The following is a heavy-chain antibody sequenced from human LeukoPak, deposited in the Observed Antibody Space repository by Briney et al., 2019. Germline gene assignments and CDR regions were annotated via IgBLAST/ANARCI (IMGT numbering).Heavy chain of an antibody. CDR1: GGSISRYY. V-gene: IGHV4-4*09. CDR2: IYTSGST. D-gene: IGHD3-10*01. Sequence: SEILSLTCTVTGGSISRYYWSWIRQPPGKGLEWIGYIYTSGSTNYNPSLKSRVTISVDTSKNQFSLKLSSVTAADTAVYYCEKNLKMVRGVRANWFDPWGQGTLVTVSS. CDR3: EKNLKMVRGVRANWFDP. J-gene: IGHJ5*02.